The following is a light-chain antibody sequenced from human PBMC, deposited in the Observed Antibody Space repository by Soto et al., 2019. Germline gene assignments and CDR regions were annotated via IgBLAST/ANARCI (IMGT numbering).Light chain of an antibody. J-gene: IGLJ2*01. CDR2: RNN. CDR3: AAWDDGVGGPA. Sequence: QSVLTQPPSASGTPEQRVTISCSGSNSNIGNKYVYWYQQLPGTAPKLVMYRNNHRPSGVPDRFSGSKSGTSASLAISGLRSEDEADYYCAAWDDGVGGPAFGGGTKLTVL. CDR1: NSNIGNKY. V-gene: IGLV1-47*01.